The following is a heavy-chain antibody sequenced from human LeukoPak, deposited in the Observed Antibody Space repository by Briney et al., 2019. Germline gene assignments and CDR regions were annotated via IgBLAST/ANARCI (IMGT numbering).Heavy chain of an antibody. J-gene: IGHJ4*02. D-gene: IGHD3-22*01. V-gene: IGHV3-23*01. CDR1: GFTFSDYT. Sequence: GGSLRLSCAASGFTFSDYTMSWVRPAPGKGLEWVSAISGSGGSTYYADSVKGRFTISRDNSKNTLYLQMNSLRAEDTAVYYCANEDYYDSSGYSYFDYWGQGTLVTVSS. CDR3: ANEDYYDSSGYSYFDY. CDR2: ISGSGGST.